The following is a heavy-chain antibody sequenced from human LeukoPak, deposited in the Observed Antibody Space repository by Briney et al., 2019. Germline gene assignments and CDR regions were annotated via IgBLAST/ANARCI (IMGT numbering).Heavy chain of an antibody. D-gene: IGHD3-22*01. CDR3: ARRTNYYDSSGYSYYFDY. V-gene: IGHV4-61*08. Sequence: SETLSLTCTVSGGSISSGDYYWSWIRQPPGKGLEWIGYIYYSGSTNYNPSLKSRVTISVDTSKNQFSLKLSSVTAADTAVYYCARRTNYYDSSGYSYYFDYWGQGTLVTVSS. CDR2: IYYSGST. CDR1: GGSISSGDYY. J-gene: IGHJ4*02.